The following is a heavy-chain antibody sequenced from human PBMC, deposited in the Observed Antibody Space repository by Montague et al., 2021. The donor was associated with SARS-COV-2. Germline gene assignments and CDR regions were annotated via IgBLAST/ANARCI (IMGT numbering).Heavy chain of an antibody. CDR1: GFTVSSNY. J-gene: IGHJ6*02. Sequence: SLRLSCAASGFTVSSNYMSWVRQAPGKGLEWVSVIYSGGSTYYADSVKGRFTISRDNSKNTLYLQMNGLRVEDTAVYYCARDQRRYGSGSYYGPHYYYYGMDVWGQGTTVTVSS. CDR3: ARDQRRYGSGSYYGPHYYYYGMDV. D-gene: IGHD3-10*01. CDR2: IYSGGST. V-gene: IGHV3-66*02.